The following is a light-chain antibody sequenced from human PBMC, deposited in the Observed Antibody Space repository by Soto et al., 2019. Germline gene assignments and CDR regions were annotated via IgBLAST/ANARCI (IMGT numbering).Light chain of an antibody. CDR1: SGHSSYI. J-gene: IGLJ3*02. Sequence: QLVLTQSSSVSASLGSSVKLTCTLSSGHSSYIIAWHQQQPGKAPRYLMKLEGSGSYNKGSGVPDRFSGSSSGADRYLTISNLQSEDEADYYCETWDSNTRVFGGGTKVTVL. CDR3: ETWDSNTRV. V-gene: IGLV4-60*03. CDR2: LEGSGSY.